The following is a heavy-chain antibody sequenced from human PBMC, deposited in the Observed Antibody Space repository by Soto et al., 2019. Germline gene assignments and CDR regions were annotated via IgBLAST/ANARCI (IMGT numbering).Heavy chain of an antibody. Sequence: HPGGSLTLSRVVSGFTFSSYEMTWVRQAPGKGPEWVSYISSTSSAIYYADSVKGRFTISRDNAKNSLYLQMSSLRAEDTAVYYCARVLYATCYSFDYWGQGASVT. CDR3: ARVLYATCYSFDY. J-gene: IGHJ4*02. D-gene: IGHD3-9*01. CDR1: GFTFSSYE. CDR2: ISSTSSAI. V-gene: IGHV3-48*03.